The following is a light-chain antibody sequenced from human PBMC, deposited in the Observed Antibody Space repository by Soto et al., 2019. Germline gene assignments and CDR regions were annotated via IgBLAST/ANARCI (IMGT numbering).Light chain of an antibody. J-gene: IGLJ3*02. CDR3: PSYAGSNIWV. V-gene: IGLV2-8*01. CDR1: SSDVGGYNY. CDR2: EVS. Sequence: QSALTQPPSASGSPGQSVTISCTGTSSDVGGYNYVSWYQQYPGKAPKLMIYEVSKRPSGVPDRFSGSKSGKTASLTVSALQPEDEADYYCPSYAGSNIWVFGGGTKLTVL.